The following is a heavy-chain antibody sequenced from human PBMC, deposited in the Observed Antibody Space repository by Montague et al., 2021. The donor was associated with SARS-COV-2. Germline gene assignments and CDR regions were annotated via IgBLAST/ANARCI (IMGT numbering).Heavy chain of an antibody. CDR1: GGSISSSSYY. Sequence: SETLSLTCTVSGGSISSSSYYWGWLRQPPGKGLEWIGNNYYSRSTYYNPSLKSPVTISVDTSKNQFSLKLSSVTAADTAVYYCARHGGDIVVVFAFGGPYYLDDWGQGTLVTVSS. CDR2: NYYSRST. J-gene: IGHJ4*02. CDR3: ARHGGDIVVVFAFGGPYYLDD. D-gene: IGHD2-21*01. V-gene: IGHV4-39*01.